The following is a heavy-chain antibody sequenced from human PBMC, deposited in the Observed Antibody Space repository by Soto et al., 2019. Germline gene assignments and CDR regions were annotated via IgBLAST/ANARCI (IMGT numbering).Heavy chain of an antibody. Sequence: ASVKVSCKSSGYTFTSYGMSWVRQAPGQGLEWMGWISNYNGNTNYAQKVQDRVTMTTDTSASTTYMELRSLRSDDTAVYYCARGPRYCSSTTCFSGVTWFDPWGQGTLVTVSS. CDR2: ISNYNGNT. D-gene: IGHD2-2*01. J-gene: IGHJ5*02. V-gene: IGHV1-18*04. CDR1: GYTFTSYG. CDR3: ARGPRYCSSTTCFSGVTWFDP.